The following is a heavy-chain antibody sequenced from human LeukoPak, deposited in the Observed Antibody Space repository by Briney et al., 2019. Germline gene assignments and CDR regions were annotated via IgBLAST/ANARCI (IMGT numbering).Heavy chain of an antibody. CDR3: AREPLLGYCSGGSCRDY. J-gene: IGHJ4*02. CDR2: IYSAGST. V-gene: IGHV3-53*01. Sequence: PGGSLRLSCAASGFIVSSNYMSWVRQAPGKGLEWVSVIYSAGSTYYADSVKGRFTISRDNSKNTLYLQMNSLRVEDTAVYYYAREPLLGYCSGGSCRDYWGQGTLVTVSS. CDR1: GFIVSSNY. D-gene: IGHD2-15*01.